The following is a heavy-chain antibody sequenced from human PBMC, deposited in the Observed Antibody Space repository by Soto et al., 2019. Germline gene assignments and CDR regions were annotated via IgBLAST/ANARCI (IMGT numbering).Heavy chain of an antibody. Sequence: QVQLQESGPGLVKPSQTLSLTCTVSGGSISSGGYYWSWIRQHPGKGLEWIGYIYYSGSTYYNPSLKSRVTISGATSKNQFSLKLSSVTAADTAVYYCARDWHPNGHHDFWSGYLVSSFPYYYYGMDVWGQGTTVTVSS. D-gene: IGHD3-3*01. J-gene: IGHJ6*02. CDR1: GGSISSGGYY. CDR3: ARDWHPNGHHDFWSGYLVSSFPYYYYGMDV. V-gene: IGHV4-31*03. CDR2: IYYSGST.